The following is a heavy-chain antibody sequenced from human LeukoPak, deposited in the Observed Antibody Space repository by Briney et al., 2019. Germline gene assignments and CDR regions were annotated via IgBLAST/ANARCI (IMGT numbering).Heavy chain of an antibody. CDR1: EFTFSSYA. J-gene: IGHJ6*02. V-gene: IGHV3-23*01. CDR2: ISGSGGST. CDR3: AKGNRVAAAGYYYYGMDV. Sequence: TGGSLRLSCAASEFTFSSYAMSWVRQAPGKGLEWVSAISGSGGSTYYADSVKGRFTISRDNSKNTLYLQMNSLRAEDTAVYYCAKGNRVAAAGYYYYGMDVWGQGTTVTVSS. D-gene: IGHD6-13*01.